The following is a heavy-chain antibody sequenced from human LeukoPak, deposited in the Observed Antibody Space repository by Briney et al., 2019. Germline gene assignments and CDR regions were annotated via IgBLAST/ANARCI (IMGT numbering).Heavy chain of an antibody. Sequence: PSETLSLTCTVSSGSISTYYWSWIRQPPGKRLEWIGFIHYTGSTNYNPSLKSRVTISVDTSKNQFSLKLNSVTAADTAVYFCARSSGSRYCIDYWGQGTLVTVSS. V-gene: IGHV4-59*01. CDR2: IHYTGST. J-gene: IGHJ4*02. CDR1: SGSISTYY. CDR3: ARSSGSRYCIDY. D-gene: IGHD1-26*01.